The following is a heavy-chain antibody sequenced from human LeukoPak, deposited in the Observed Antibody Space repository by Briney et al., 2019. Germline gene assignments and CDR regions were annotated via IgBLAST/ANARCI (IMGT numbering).Heavy chain of an antibody. V-gene: IGHV4-59*08. Sequence: PSETLSLTCTVSGGSISSYYWSWIGQPPGKGLEWIGYIYYSGSTNYNPSLKSRVTISVDTSKNQFSLKLSSVTAADTAVYYCARHQRGSCSGGSCYSNFDYWGQGTLVTVSS. J-gene: IGHJ4*02. CDR1: GGSISSYY. CDR3: ARHQRGSCSGGSCYSNFDY. CDR2: IYYSGST. D-gene: IGHD2-15*01.